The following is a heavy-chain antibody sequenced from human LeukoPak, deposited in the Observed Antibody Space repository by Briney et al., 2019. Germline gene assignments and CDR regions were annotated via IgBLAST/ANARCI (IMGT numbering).Heavy chain of an antibody. J-gene: IGHJ4*02. CDR3: ARDYDGDTGFDY. CDR2: IYPSGST. Sequence: SSETLSLTCTVSNYSISSGYYWGWIRQPPGKGLEWNGSIYPSGSTYYNPSLKSRVTISIDTSKNQFSLTLTSVTAADTAVFYCARDYDGDTGFDYWGQGTLITVSS. V-gene: IGHV4-38-2*02. CDR1: NYSISSGYY. D-gene: IGHD4-17*01.